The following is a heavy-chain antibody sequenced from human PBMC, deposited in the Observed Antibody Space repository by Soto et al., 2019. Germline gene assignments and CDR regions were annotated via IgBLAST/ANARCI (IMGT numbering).Heavy chain of an antibody. J-gene: IGHJ4*02. CDR3: AKASDTAMVTGYFDY. CDR2: ISWNSGSI. Sequence: SLRLSCAASGFTFDDYAMHWVRQAPGKGLEWVSGISWNSGSIGYADSVKGRFTISRDNAKNSLYLQMNSLRAEDTALYYCAKASDTAMVTGYFDYWGQGTLVTVSS. CDR1: GFTFDDYA. V-gene: IGHV3-9*01. D-gene: IGHD5-18*01.